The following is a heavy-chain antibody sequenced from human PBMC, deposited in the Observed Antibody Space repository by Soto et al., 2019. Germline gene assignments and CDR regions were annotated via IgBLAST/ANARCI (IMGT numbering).Heavy chain of an antibody. CDR2: IYYSGST. J-gene: IGHJ5*02. V-gene: IGHV4-31*02. Sequence: SETLSLTCTVSGGSISSGGYYWSWIRQHPGKGLEWIGYIYYSGSTYYNPSLKSRVTISVDTSKNQFSLKLSSVTAADTAVYYCAGTPSGYYVRFDPWGQGTLVTVS. CDR3: AGTPSGYYVRFDP. CDR1: GGSISSGGYY. D-gene: IGHD3-3*01.